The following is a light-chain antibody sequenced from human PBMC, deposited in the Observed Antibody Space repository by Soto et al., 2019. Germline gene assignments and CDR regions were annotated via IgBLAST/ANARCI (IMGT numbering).Light chain of an antibody. Sequence: QAVVTQEASLSVSPGGTVTLTCGLSSGSVSGIHYPSWYQQAPGQAPRTLISATSYRSSGVPDRFSGSISGDKAALTITGAQAEDECHYYCGLSLGPDKWLFGGGTQLTVL. CDR1: SGSVSGIHY. V-gene: IGLV8-61*01. J-gene: IGLJ3*02. CDR3: GLSLGPDKWL. CDR2: ATS.